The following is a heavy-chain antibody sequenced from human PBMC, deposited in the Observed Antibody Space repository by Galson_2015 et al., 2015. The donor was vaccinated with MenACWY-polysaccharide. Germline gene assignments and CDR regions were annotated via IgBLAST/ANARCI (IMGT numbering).Heavy chain of an antibody. V-gene: IGHV1-8*01. CDR3: AVGQWLESKYYYGMDV. CDR1: GYTFTSYD. J-gene: IGHJ6*02. D-gene: IGHD6-19*01. CDR2: MNPNSGNT. Sequence: SVKVSCKASGYTFTSYDINWVRQATGQGLEWMGWMNPNSGNTGYAQKFQGRVTMTRNTSISTAYMELSSLRSEDTAVYYCAVGQWLESKYYYGMDVWGQGTTVTVSS.